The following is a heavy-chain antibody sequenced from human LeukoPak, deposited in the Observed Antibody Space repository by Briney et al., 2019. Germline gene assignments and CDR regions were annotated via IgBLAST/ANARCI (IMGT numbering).Heavy chain of an antibody. V-gene: IGHV4-31*03. CDR2: IYYSGST. J-gene: IGHJ6*02. D-gene: IGHD2-2*01. CDR1: GGSISSGGYY. Sequence: PSETLSLTCTVSGGSISSGGYYWSWIRQHPGKGLECIGYIYYSGSTYYNPSLKSRVTISVDTSKNQFSLKLSSVTAADTAVYYCARDRVVVVPAALGETITIHYGMDVWGQGTTVTVSS. CDR3: ARDRVVVVPAALGETITIHYGMDV.